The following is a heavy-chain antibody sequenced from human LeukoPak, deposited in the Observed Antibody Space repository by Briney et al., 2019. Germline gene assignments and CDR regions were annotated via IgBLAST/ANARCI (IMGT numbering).Heavy chain of an antibody. D-gene: IGHD4-11*01. Sequence: HGESLKISCQASGYTFAKYWIGWVRQMPGKGLEWMGIIYPGDSDTSYGQSFQGQVTISVEKSGNTAYLQWSRLKASDTAMYYCARRFGERLYSNNDAFDSWGQGTLVTVSS. CDR2: IYPGDSDT. J-gene: IGHJ4*02. V-gene: IGHV5-51*01. CDR3: ARRFGERLYSNNDAFDS. CDR1: GYTFAKYW.